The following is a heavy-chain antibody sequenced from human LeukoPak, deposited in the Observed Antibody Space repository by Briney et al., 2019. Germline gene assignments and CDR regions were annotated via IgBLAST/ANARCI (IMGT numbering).Heavy chain of an antibody. CDR1: GFTFSSYW. Sequence: PGGSLRLSCAASGFTFSSYWMHWVRQAPGKGLVWVSRISKDGSSTYYADSVKGRFTISRDNAKNTLYLQMNSLRAEDTTVYYCARDSILLAESYYHHYGLDVWGQGTTVSVSS. D-gene: IGHD2-8*02. J-gene: IGHJ6*02. CDR3: ARDSILLAESYYHHYGLDV. V-gene: IGHV3-74*01. CDR2: ISKDGSST.